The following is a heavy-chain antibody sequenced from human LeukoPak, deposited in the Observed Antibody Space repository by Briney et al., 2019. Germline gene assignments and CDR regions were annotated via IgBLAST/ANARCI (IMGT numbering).Heavy chain of an antibody. D-gene: IGHD1-26*01. V-gene: IGHV4-61*05. Sequence: SETLSLTCTVSGGSISSSSYYWGWIRQPPGKGLEWIGYIYYSGSTNYNPSLKSRVTISVDTSKNQFSLKLSSVTAADTAVYYCARLVGARSRYFDLWGRGTLVTVSS. CDR3: ARLVGARSRYFDL. J-gene: IGHJ2*01. CDR2: IYYSGST. CDR1: GGSISSSSYY.